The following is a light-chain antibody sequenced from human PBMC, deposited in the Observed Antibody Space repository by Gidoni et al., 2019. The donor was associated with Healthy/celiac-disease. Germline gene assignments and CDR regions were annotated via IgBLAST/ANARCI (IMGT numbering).Light chain of an antibody. V-gene: IGLV2-14*01. CDR1: SSDVGGYNY. Sequence: QSALTQPAAVSGGPGQTITISCTGTSSDVGGYNYVSWYQQHPGKPPKLMIYDVSNRPSGVSNRFSGSKSGNTASLTISVLQAEDEADYYCSSYTSSSTLVFGGGTKLTVL. CDR3: SSYTSSSTLV. CDR2: DVS. J-gene: IGLJ2*01.